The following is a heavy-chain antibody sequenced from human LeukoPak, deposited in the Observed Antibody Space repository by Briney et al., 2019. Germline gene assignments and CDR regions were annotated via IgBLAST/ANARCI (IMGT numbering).Heavy chain of an antibody. J-gene: IGHJ4*02. V-gene: IGHV1-2*02. CDR1: GYTFTSYG. Sequence: ASVKVSCKASGYTFTSYGISWVRQAPGQGLEWMGWINPNSGGTNYAQKFQGRVTMTRDTSISTAYMELSRLRSDDTAVYYCARGWPLYSYGFSYYFDYWGQGTLVTVSS. D-gene: IGHD5-18*01. CDR3: ARGWPLYSYGFSYYFDY. CDR2: INPNSGGT.